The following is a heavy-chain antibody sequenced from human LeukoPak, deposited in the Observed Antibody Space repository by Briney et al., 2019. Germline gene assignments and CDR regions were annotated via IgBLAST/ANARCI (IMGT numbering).Heavy chain of an antibody. Sequence: GGSLRLSCAASGFTFSNAWMSWVRQAPGKGLEWVGRIISKTDGGTTDYAAPVKGRCTISRNDSKNTLYLQMNSLKTDDTAVYYCTTPDNLTGYYTYFDYWGQGTRVTVSS. V-gene: IGHV3-15*01. CDR3: TTPDNLTGYYTYFDY. J-gene: IGHJ4*02. D-gene: IGHD3-9*01. CDR1: GFTFSNAW. CDR2: IISKTDGGTT.